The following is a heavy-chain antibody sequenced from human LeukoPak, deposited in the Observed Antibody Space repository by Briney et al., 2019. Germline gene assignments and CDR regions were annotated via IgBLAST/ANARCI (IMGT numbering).Heavy chain of an antibody. CDR2: ITPILEIA. V-gene: IGHV1-69*04. Sequence: ASVKVSCKASGGTFTSYAIRWVRQASGNGLEWMGTITPILEIANYAQKFQGGVTITTDQSTSAAYMELYSMSSEGTAVYYCARALLKQQLKADAFDIWGQGTMVTVSS. CDR3: ARALLKQQLKADAFDI. J-gene: IGHJ3*02. D-gene: IGHD6-13*01. CDR1: GGTFTSYA.